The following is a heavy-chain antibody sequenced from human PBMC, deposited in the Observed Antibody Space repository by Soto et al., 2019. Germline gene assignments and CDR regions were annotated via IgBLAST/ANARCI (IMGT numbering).Heavy chain of an antibody. J-gene: IGHJ6*02. CDR2: ISPYSGNT. CDR1: GYIFVNYG. V-gene: IGHV1-18*01. CDR3: PLVDNHVLPTAPDV. D-gene: IGHD5-12*01. Sequence: QVQLVQSGDEVRKPGSSVKVSCKASGYIFVNYGIAWVRQAPGQGLEWMGWISPYSGNTHYASKVQGRLTMTTDTFASSAYMDLGSLTSDDTVVYDCPLVDNHVLPTAPDVWGQGTTVTVSS.